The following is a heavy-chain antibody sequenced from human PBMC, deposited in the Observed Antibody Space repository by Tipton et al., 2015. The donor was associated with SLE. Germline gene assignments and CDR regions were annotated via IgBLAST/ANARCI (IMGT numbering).Heavy chain of an antibody. J-gene: IGHJ5*02. D-gene: IGHD6-19*01. CDR3: TRGGGIAVRWWFDP. CDR2: INHSGST. V-gene: IGHV4-34*01. CDR1: GGSLSGYY. Sequence: AGLVKPSETLSLTCGVYGGSLSGYYWSWIRQPPGKGLEWIGEINHSGSTNYNPSLKSRVTISLDTSKNRFSLNLTSVTAADTAVYYCTRGGGIAVRWWFDPWGQGTLVTVSS.